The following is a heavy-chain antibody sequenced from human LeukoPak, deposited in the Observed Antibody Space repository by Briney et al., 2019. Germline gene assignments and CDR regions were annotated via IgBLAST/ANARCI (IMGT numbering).Heavy chain of an antibody. CDR2: IYTSGST. J-gene: IGHJ1*01. Sequence: SETLSLTCTVSGGSISSGSYYWSWIRQPAGKGLEWIGRIYTSGSTNYNPSLKSRVTISVDTSKNQFSLKLSSVTAADTAVYYCARGGVVVPERYFQHWGQGTLVTVSS. V-gene: IGHV4-61*02. D-gene: IGHD2-2*01. CDR1: GGSISSGSYY. CDR3: ARGGVVVPERYFQH.